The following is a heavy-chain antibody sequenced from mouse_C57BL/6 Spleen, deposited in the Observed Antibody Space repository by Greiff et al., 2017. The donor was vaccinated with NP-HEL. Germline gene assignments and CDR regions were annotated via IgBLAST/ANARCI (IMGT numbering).Heavy chain of an antibody. D-gene: IGHD2-1*01. CDR3: ARRVTDYYAMDY. CDR2: ISYDGSN. Sequence: EVKLLESGPGLVKPSQSLSLTCSVTGYSITSGYYWNWIRQFPGNKLEWMGYISYDGSNNYNPSLKNRISITRDTSKNQFFLKLNSVTTEDTATYYCARRVTDYYAMDYWGQGTSVTVSS. CDR1: GYSITSGYY. V-gene: IGHV3-6*01. J-gene: IGHJ4*01.